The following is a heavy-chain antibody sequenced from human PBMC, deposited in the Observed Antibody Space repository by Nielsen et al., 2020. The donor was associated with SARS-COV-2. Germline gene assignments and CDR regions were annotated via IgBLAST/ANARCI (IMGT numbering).Heavy chain of an antibody. CDR3: AKDRGLVPVENWFDP. Sequence: GESLKISCAASGFTFSSYAMSWVRQAPGKGLEWVSAISGSGGSTYYADSVKGRFTISRDNSKNTLYLQMNSLRTEDTAVYYCAKDRGLVPVENWFDPWGQGTLVTVSS. J-gene: IGHJ5*02. CDR1: GFTFSSYA. CDR2: ISGSGGST. V-gene: IGHV3-23*01. D-gene: IGHD2-2*01.